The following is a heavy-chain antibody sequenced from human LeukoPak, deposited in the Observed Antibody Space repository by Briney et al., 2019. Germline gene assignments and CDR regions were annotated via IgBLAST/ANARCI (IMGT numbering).Heavy chain of an antibody. D-gene: IGHD3-22*01. CDR1: GGSISDSY. Sequence: SETLSLTCTVSGGSISDSYWCWIRQSPGQGLEWIGYIYYSGSTNYNPSLKSRVTISVDTSKNQFSLKLSSVTAADTAVYYCARSKFYYDSSGYEWYYFDYWGQGTLVTVSS. CDR2: IYYSGST. CDR3: ARSKFYYDSSGYEWYYFDY. V-gene: IGHV4-59*01. J-gene: IGHJ4*02.